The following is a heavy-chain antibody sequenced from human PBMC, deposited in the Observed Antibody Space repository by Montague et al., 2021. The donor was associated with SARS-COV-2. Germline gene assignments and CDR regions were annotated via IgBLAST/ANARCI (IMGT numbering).Heavy chain of an antibody. V-gene: IGHV2-70*11. CDR3: ARKYYGSGSSPLDI. CDR2: IDWDDDK. Sequence: PALVKPTQTLTLTCTFSGFSLSTSGMCVSWIRQPPGKALEWLARIDWDDDKYYSTSLKTRLTISKDTSKNQVVLTMTNMDPVDTATYYCARKYYGSGSSPLDIWGQGTLVTVSS. J-gene: IGHJ4*02. D-gene: IGHD3-10*01. CDR1: GFSLSTSGMC.